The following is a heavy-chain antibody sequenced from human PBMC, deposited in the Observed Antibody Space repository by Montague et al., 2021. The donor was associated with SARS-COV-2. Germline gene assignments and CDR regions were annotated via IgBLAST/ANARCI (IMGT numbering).Heavy chain of an antibody. Sequence: SLRLACAASGFTFSNYEMNWVCQAPGKGLEWALYISSSGSTIYYADSVKGRFTISRDNAQNSLYLQMNSLRAEDTGVYYCARDRGYGDFYYYGMDVWGQGTTVTVSS. CDR2: ISSSGSTI. CDR3: ARDRGYGDFYYYGMDV. D-gene: IGHD3-10*01. CDR1: GFTFSNYE. V-gene: IGHV3-48*03. J-gene: IGHJ6*02.